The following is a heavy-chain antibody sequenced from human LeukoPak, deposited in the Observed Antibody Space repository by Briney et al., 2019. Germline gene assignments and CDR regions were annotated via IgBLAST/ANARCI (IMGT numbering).Heavy chain of an antibody. CDR3: ASITSSGSFDY. CDR1: GFTFDDYG. J-gene: IGHJ4*02. CDR2: INWNGGST. D-gene: IGHD6-19*01. Sequence: GGSLRLSCAASGFTFDDYGMSWVRQAPGKGLEWVSGINWNGGSTGYADSVKGRFTISRDNAKKSLYLQMNSLRAEDTALYHCASITSSGSFDYWGQGTLVTVSS. V-gene: IGHV3-20*01.